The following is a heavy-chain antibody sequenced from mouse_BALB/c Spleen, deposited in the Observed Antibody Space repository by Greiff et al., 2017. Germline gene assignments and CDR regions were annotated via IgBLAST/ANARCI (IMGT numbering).Heavy chain of an antibody. D-gene: IGHD2-3*01. CDR1: GFTFSSYT. CDR2: ISNGGGST. V-gene: IGHV5-12-2*01. J-gene: IGHJ4*01. CDR3: ASLYDGYYVDAMDY. Sequence: EVKLMESGGGLVQPGGSLKLSCAASGFTFSSYTMSWVRQTPEKRLEWVAYISNGGGSTYYPDTVKGRFTISRDNAKNTLYLQMSSLKSEDTAMYYCASLYDGYYVDAMDYWGQGTSVTVSS.